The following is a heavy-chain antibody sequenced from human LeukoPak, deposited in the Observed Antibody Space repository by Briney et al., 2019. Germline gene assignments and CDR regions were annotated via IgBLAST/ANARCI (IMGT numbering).Heavy chain of an antibody. CDR1: GFTFSSYA. J-gene: IGHJ5*02. D-gene: IGHD1-7*01. CDR3: AKGRQLLDP. CDR2: ISGSSGTI. V-gene: IGHV3-23*01. Sequence: GGSLRLSCAASGFTFSSYAMSWVRQAPGKGLEWVSSISGSSGTIDYADSVKGRFIISRDNSKNAQYLQMNRLRPEDTAVYYCAKGRQLLDPWGQGTLVTVSS.